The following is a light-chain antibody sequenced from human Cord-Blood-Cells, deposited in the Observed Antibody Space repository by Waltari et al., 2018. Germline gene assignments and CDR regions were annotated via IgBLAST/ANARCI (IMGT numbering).Light chain of an antibody. CDR1: SSDVGGYNY. CDR3: SSYAGSNIWV. Sequence: QSALTQPPSASGSPGQSVTISCTGTSSDVGGYNYVSWYQQHPGKAPKLMIYEVSKRPSGVPDRFSGSTSGNTASLTVSGLQSEDEADYYCSSYAGSNIWVFGGGTKLTVL. V-gene: IGLV2-8*01. CDR2: EVS. J-gene: IGLJ3*02.